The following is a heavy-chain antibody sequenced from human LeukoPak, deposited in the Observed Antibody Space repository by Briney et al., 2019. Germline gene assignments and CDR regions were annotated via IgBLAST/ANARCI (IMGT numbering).Heavy chain of an antibody. J-gene: IGHJ4*02. CDR3: AREGDISDFEY. Sequence: GASVKVSCKASGGTFSSYAISWVRQAPGQGLEWMGGIIPIFGTANYAQKFQGRVTITADESTSTAYMELSSLRYEDSAAYYCAREGDISDFEYSGQGTLVTVSP. V-gene: IGHV1-69*13. D-gene: IGHD2-15*01. CDR2: IIPIFGTA. CDR1: GGTFSSYA.